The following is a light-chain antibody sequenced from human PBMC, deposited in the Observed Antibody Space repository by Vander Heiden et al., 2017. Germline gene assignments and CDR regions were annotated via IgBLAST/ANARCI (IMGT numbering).Light chain of an antibody. CDR3: QQYGSSPRLT. Sequence: EIVLTQSAGTLSLSPGGRATLSCRASQSVSSSYLAWYQQQPGQAPRLLIYGASSRATGIPDRFSGSGSGTDFTLTISRLEPEDFAVYYCQQYGSSPRLTFGGGTKVEIK. CDR1: QSVSSSY. CDR2: GAS. J-gene: IGKJ4*01. V-gene: IGKV3-20*01.